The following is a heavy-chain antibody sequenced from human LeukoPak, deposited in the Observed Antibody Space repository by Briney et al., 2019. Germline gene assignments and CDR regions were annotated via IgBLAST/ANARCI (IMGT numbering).Heavy chain of an antibody. CDR1: GFTFSNAW. D-gene: IGHD2-15*01. CDR2: IKSKTDGGTT. CDR3: TTRYCSGGRCDY. V-gene: IGHV3-15*01. J-gene: IGHJ4*02. Sequence: GGSLRLSCAASGFTFSNAWMNWVRQAPGKGLEWVGRIKSKTDGGTTDYAAPVKGRFTISRDDSKTTLYLQMNSLKTEDTAVYYCTTRYCSGGRCDYWGQGTLDTVSS.